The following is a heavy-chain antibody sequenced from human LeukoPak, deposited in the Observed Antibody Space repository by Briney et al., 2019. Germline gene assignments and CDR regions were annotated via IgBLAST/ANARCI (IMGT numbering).Heavy chain of an antibody. CDR3: ARDKRESSRWIGPYGMDV. CDR1: GGTFSSYA. D-gene: IGHD6-13*01. Sequence: SVKVSCKASGGTFSSYAISWVRQAPGQGLEWMGGIIPIFDTANYAQKFQGRVTITADESTSTAYMELSSLRSEDTAVYYCARDKRESSRWIGPYGMDVWGQGTTVTVSS. CDR2: IIPIFDTA. V-gene: IGHV1-69*13. J-gene: IGHJ6*02.